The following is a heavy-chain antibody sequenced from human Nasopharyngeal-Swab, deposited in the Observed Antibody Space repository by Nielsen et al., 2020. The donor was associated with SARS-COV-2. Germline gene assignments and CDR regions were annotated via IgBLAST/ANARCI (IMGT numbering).Heavy chain of an antibody. Sequence: SETLSLTCTVSGGSISSGSYYWSWIRQPAGKGLEWIGRIHTSGSSYYNPPLKSRVTISLDTSKNHFSLKLNSVTAADTTVYYCARDSSSSPLGYWGQGTLVTVSS. V-gene: IGHV4-61*02. J-gene: IGHJ4*02. D-gene: IGHD6-6*01. CDR2: IHTSGSS. CDR1: GGSISSGSYY. CDR3: ARDSSSSPLGY.